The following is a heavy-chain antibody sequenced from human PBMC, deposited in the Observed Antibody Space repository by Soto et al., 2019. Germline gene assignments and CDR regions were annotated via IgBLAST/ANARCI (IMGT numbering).Heavy chain of an antibody. CDR2: INHSGST. J-gene: IGHJ5*02. Sequence: PSETLSLTCAVYGGSFSGYYWSWIRQPPGKGLEWIGEINHSGSTNYNPSLKSRVTISVDTSKNQFSLKLSSVTAADTAVYYCARGQRGARPRNWFDPWGQGTPVTVSS. CDR1: GGSFSGYY. D-gene: IGHD6-6*01. CDR3: ARGQRGARPRNWFDP. V-gene: IGHV4-34*01.